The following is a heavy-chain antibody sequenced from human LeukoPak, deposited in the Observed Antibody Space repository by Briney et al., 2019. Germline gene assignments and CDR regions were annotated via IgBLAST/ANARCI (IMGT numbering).Heavy chain of an antibody. V-gene: IGHV4-59*02. Sequence: PSETLSLTCTVSGGSVSSYYWSWIRQPPGKGLEWIWYMSYSGSSNYNPSLRSRVTISVDASKKQFSLKLSPVTAADTAVYYCARDGYSDSSGYDYPPSVWGQGTLVTVSS. CDR2: MSYSGSS. CDR3: ARDGYSDSSGYDYPPSV. D-gene: IGHD3-22*01. CDR1: GGSVSSYY. J-gene: IGHJ4*02.